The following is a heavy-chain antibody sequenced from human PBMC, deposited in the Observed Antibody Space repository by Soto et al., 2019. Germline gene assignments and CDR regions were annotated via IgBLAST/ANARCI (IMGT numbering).Heavy chain of an antibody. Sequence: QVQLQESGPGLVKPSETLSLSCTVSGGSISSYYWSWFRQSPGKRMEWIGYVHHSWGSSYNPSLQSRVAISLDTSKSQFSLKLTSVTATATAVYYCARQGFGPLHGLVDVWGQGTTVTVSS. V-gene: IGHV4-59*08. J-gene: IGHJ6*02. CDR2: VHHSWGS. CDR3: ARQGFGPLHGLVDV. D-gene: IGHD3-10*01. CDR1: GGSISSYY.